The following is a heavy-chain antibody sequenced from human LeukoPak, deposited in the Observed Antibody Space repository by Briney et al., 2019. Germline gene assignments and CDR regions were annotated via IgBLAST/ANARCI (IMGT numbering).Heavy chain of an antibody. V-gene: IGHV3-23*01. D-gene: IGHD4-11*01. J-gene: IGHJ6*02. Sequence: PGGSLRLSCAASGFTFSSYAMTWVRQAPGKGLEWVSGISASGGGTYYADSVKGRFTISRDNSKNTLYLQMNSLRAEDTAVYNCAKKTVTRFDYYHGMDVWGQGTTVTVSS. CDR1: GFTFSSYA. CDR2: ISASGGGT. CDR3: AKKTVTRFDYYHGMDV.